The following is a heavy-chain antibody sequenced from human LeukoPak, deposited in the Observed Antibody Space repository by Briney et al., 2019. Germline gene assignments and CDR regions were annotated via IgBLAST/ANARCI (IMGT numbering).Heavy chain of an antibody. CDR2: IRYDGSNK. Sequence: PGGSLRLSCAASGFTFSSYGMHWVRQAPGKGLEWVAFIRYDGSNKYYADSVKGRFTISRDNSKNTLYLQMNSLRAEDTAVYYCAKDSNYYGSGGWNLDYYYMDVWGKGTTVTISS. V-gene: IGHV3-30*02. CDR1: GFTFSSYG. J-gene: IGHJ6*03. CDR3: AKDSNYYGSGGWNLDYYYMDV. D-gene: IGHD3-10*01.